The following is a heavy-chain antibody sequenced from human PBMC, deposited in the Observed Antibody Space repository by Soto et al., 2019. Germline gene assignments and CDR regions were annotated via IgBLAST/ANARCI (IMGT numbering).Heavy chain of an antibody. V-gene: IGHV5-10-1*01. D-gene: IGHD3-16*01. J-gene: IGHJ6*02. CDR2: IDPSDSYT. CDR1: GYSFTTYW. CDR3: ARAEITYGMDV. Sequence: PGESLKISCKGSGYSFTTYWINWVRQMPGKGLEWMGTIDPSDSYTNYSPSFQGHVTISLDKSISTAYLQWSSLKASDTAIYYCARAEITYGMDVWGQGTTVTVSS.